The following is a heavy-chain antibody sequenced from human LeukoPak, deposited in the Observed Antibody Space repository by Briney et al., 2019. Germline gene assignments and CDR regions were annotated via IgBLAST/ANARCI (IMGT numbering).Heavy chain of an antibody. D-gene: IGHD3-3*02. CDR3: AKAFYGINYFDY. CDR2: ISGGGDIT. J-gene: IGHJ4*02. CDR1: GFTFNSYG. Sequence: GGTLRLSCAASGFTFNSYGMSWVRQAPGKGLEWVSIISGGGDITYYADSVKGRFTISRDNSKNTLYLQMNSLRAEDTAVYYCAKAFYGINYFDYWGQGTLVTVSS. V-gene: IGHV3-23*01.